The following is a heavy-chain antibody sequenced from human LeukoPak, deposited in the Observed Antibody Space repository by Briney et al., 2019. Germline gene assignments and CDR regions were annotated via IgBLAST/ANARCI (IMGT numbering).Heavy chain of an antibody. J-gene: IGHJ4*02. CDR3: ARGTYCSSSSCYRLDY. V-gene: IGHV4-59*01. CDR1: GGSISSYY. D-gene: IGHD2-2*01. Sequence: NPSETLSLTCTVSGGSISSYYWNWIRQPPGEGLEWIGYISYNGSPTYNPSLKGRVTISVDTSKNQFSLRLSAVTAADTAVYYCARGTYCSSSSCYRLDYWGQGTLVTVSS. CDR2: ISYNGSP.